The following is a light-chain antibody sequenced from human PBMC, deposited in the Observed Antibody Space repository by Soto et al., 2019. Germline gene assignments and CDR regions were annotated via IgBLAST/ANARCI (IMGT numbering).Light chain of an antibody. CDR3: QSYDSSLSGSYV. CDR1: SSNIGAGYD. V-gene: IGLV1-40*01. CDR2: GNS. J-gene: IGLJ1*01. Sequence: QSVLTQPPSVSGSPGQGVTMSCTGSSSNIGAGYDVHWYQQLPGTAPKLLIYGNSNRPSGVPDRFSGSKSGTSASLAITGLQAEDEADYYCQSYDSSLSGSYVFGTGTKVTVL.